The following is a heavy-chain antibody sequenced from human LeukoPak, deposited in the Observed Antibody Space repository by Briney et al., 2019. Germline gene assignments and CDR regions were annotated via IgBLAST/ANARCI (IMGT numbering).Heavy chain of an antibody. D-gene: IGHD6-19*01. Sequence: SETLSLTCAVYGGSFSGYYWSWIRQPPGEELEWIGEINHSGSTNYNPSLKSRVTISVDTSKNQFSLKLSSVTAADTAVYYCARGGGIAVAGTISYYYYYMDVWGKGTTVTVSS. V-gene: IGHV4-34*01. CDR2: INHSGST. CDR3: ARGGGIAVAGTISYYYYYMDV. J-gene: IGHJ6*03. CDR1: GGSFSGYY.